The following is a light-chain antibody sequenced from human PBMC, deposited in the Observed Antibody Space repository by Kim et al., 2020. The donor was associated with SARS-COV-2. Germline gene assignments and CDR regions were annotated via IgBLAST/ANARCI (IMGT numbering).Light chain of an antibody. CDR3: QQSNNWPKT. CDR1: QDIKNN. V-gene: IGKV3-15*01. Sequence: VYPGEKVTLSCRASQDIKNNLVWYQQKPGQAPRLLIYGASARATGLPARFSGSGYGTDFSLTISSLQSEDFAVYYCQQSNNWPKTFGQGTKVDIK. CDR2: GAS. J-gene: IGKJ1*01.